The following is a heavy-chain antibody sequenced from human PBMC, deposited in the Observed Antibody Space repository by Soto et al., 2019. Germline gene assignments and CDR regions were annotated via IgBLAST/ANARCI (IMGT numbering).Heavy chain of an antibody. J-gene: IGHJ5*02. CDR2: INTYTGQT. V-gene: IGHV1-18*04. Sequence: QVHLVQSGPEVKKPGASVKVACRASGYIFISYGISWVRQAPGQGLEWMGWINTYTGQTNYAQNLQGRVSVTKDTSSTTAYMELRSLRSDGTAVYYCARDRGYCSGGSCSSDWFDPCGQGTLVTVSS. CDR3: ARDRGYCSGGSCSSDWFDP. CDR1: GYIFISYG. D-gene: IGHD2-15*01.